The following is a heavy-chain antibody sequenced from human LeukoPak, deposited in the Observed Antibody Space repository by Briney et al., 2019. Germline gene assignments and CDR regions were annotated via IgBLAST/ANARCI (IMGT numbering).Heavy chain of an antibody. CDR1: GVSIIGYY. CDR2: ISYSGGT. D-gene: IGHD6-25*01. Sequence: PSETLSLTCIVSGVSIIGYYWSWIGQSPGKGLEWIGYISYSGGTNYNPSLKSRVTISLDTSKNQFSLQLSSVTAADTAVYYCVRGERLGGDYWGHGTLVTVSS. V-gene: IGHV4-59*01. CDR3: VRGERLGGDY. J-gene: IGHJ4*01.